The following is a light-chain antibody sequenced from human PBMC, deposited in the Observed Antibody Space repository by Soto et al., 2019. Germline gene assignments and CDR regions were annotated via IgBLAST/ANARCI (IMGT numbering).Light chain of an antibody. CDR2: GAS. CDR3: QQYGSSPWT. V-gene: IGKV3-20*01. CDR1: QSVSSGY. Sequence: EIVVTQSPGTLSLSPGDRATLSCRASQSVSSGYLAWYQQKPGQAPRLLIYGASSRATGIPDRFSGSGSGTDFTLTISTLEPEDFAVYYCQQYGSSPWTVGQGTKVDIK. J-gene: IGKJ1*01.